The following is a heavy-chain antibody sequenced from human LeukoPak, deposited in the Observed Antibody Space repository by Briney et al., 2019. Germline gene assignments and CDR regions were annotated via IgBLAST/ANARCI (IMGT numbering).Heavy chain of an antibody. CDR2: VNHSGST. V-gene: IGHV4-34*01. Sequence: PSETLSLTCAVYGGSFSGYYWSWICQPPGQGLEWNGEVNHSGSTNYNPSLKRRVTISADTSKNQFSLKLSSVPAADTAVYSGARVGGWLPRSQPLDYWGQGTLVTVSS. D-gene: IGHD3-22*01. CDR3: ARVGGWLPRSQPLDY. J-gene: IGHJ4*02. CDR1: GGSFSGYY.